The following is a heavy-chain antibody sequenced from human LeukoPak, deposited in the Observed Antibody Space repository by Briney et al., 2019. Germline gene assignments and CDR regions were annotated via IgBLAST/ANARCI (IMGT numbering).Heavy chain of an antibody. CDR1: GFTFSNYA. Sequence: GGSLRLSCAASGFTFSNYAMNWVRQAPGKGLEWVSLISGSGGSAFYADSVKGRFTISRDNSKNTLYLQMNSLRAEDTAVYYCAKETRYCSSTWCYYDYWGQGTLVTVSS. CDR3: AKETRYCSSTWCYYDY. CDR2: ISGSGGSA. D-gene: IGHD2-2*01. V-gene: IGHV3-23*01. J-gene: IGHJ4*02.